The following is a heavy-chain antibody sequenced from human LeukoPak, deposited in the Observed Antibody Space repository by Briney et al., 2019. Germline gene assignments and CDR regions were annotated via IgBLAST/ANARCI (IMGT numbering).Heavy chain of an antibody. CDR2: IYYSGST. J-gene: IGHJ4*02. CDR1: GGSISSSSYY. Sequence: SETLSLTCTVSGGSISSSSYYWGWIRQPPGKGLEWIGSIYYSGSTYYNPSLKSRVTISVDTSKNQFSLKLSSVTAADTAVYYCARFTSWAYYFDYWGQGTLVTVSS. CDR3: ARFTSWAYYFDY. V-gene: IGHV4-39*01. D-gene: IGHD3-10*01.